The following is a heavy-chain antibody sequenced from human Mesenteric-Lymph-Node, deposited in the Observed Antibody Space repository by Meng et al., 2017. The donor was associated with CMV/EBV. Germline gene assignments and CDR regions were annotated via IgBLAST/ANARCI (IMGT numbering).Heavy chain of an antibody. V-gene: IGHV3-66*01. CDR2: IYIGGNT. CDR3: ARAVGGANFWFDP. Sequence: SCGVSGITINSDYMSWVRQAPGKELEWGSVIYIGGNTYYADDVKGRFTVSRDNSKNTIYLQMNSLRDDDTAVYYCARAVGGANFWFDPWGQGTLVTVSS. J-gene: IGHJ5*02. CDR1: GITINSDY. D-gene: IGHD1-26*01.